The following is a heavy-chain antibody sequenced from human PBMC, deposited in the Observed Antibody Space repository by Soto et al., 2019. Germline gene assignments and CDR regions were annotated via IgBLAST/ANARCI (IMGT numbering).Heavy chain of an antibody. CDR2: INHSGST. CDR1: GGSFSGYY. Sequence: WETLSLTCAVYGGSFSGYYWSWIRHPPGKGLEWIGEINHSGSTNYNPSLKSRVTISVDTSKNQFSLKLSSVTAADTAVYYCARGLVVSYYEYYYYYMDVWGKGTTVTVSS. CDR3: ARGLVVSYYEYYYYYMDV. D-gene: IGHD4-4*01. J-gene: IGHJ6*03. V-gene: IGHV4-34*01.